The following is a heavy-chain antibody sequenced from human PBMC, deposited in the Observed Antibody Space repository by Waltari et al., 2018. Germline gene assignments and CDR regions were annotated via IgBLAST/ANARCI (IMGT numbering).Heavy chain of an antibody. J-gene: IGHJ4*02. CDR1: GFTFSSYS. D-gene: IGHD6-13*01. V-gene: IGHV3-48*01. CDR2: ISSSSSTI. CDR3: ARDLGAAAGPLGY. Sequence: EVQLVESGGGLVQPGGSLRLSCAASGFTFSSYSMNWGRQAPGKGLEWVSYISSSSSTIYYADSVKGRFTISRDNAKNSLYLQMNSLRAEDTAVYYCARDLGAAAGPLGYWGQGTLVTVSS.